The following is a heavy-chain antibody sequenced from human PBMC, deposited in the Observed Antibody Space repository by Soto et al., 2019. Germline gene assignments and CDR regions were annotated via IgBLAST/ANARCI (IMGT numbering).Heavy chain of an antibody. CDR2: ISSSSSYI. Sequence: GGSLRLSCAASGFTFSSYSMNWVRQAPGKGLEWVSSISSSSSYIYYADSVKGRFTISRDNAKNSLYLQMNSLRAEDTAVYYCAGSYGDVDWFDPWGQGTLVTSPQ. V-gene: IGHV3-21*01. J-gene: IGHJ5*02. CDR3: AGSYGDVDWFDP. CDR1: GFTFSSYS. D-gene: IGHD4-17*01.